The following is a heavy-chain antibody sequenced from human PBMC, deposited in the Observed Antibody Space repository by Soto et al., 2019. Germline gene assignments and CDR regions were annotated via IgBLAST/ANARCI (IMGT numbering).Heavy chain of an antibody. CDR1: GFTFSSYS. V-gene: IGHV3-23*01. D-gene: IGHD3-16*01. CDR2: INDSGGST. Sequence: PGGSLRLSCAASGFTFSSYSMNWVRQAPGKGLEWVSTINDSGGSTYYVYAVKGRITISGTNDNITLYLQMNMLTDDKTAVYYGAKSITPSPNWLDPWGQGTLVTVSS. CDR3: AKSITPSPNWLDP. J-gene: IGHJ5*02.